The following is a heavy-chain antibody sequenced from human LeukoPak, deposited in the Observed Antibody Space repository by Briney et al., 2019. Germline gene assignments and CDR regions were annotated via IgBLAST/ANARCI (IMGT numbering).Heavy chain of an antibody. V-gene: IGHV3-48*03. CDR1: GFTFSSYE. CDR2: ISSSGSTI. CDR3: ARDRLEGQQRILFDY. Sequence: GGSLRLSCAASGFTFSSYEMNWVCQAPGKGLEWVSYISSSGSTIYYADSVKGRFTISRDNAKNSLYLQMNSLRAEDTAVYYCARDRLEGQQRILFDYWGQGTLVTVSS. D-gene: IGHD6-13*01. J-gene: IGHJ4*02.